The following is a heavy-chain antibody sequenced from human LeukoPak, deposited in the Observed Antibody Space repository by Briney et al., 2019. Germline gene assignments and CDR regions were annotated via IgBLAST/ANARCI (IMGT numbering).Heavy chain of an antibody. J-gene: IGHJ4*02. CDR3: TRDQTPYY. V-gene: IGHV3-49*04. CDR1: GFTFGDYA. CDR2: IASETYGGTT. Sequence: PGGSLRLSCTAYGFTFGDYAMTWVRQTPGKGLEWVGLIASETYGGTTEYAASVKGRFIISRDDSKSITYLQMNSLKTEDTAVYYCTRDQTPYYWGQGTLVTVSS.